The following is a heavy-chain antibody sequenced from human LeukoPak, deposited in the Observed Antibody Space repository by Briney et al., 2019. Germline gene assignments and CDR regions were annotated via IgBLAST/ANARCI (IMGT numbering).Heavy chain of an antibody. J-gene: IGHJ4*02. D-gene: IGHD6-13*01. Sequence: GGSLRLSCAASGFNVTSNYMTWVRQAPGKGLEWVSVIYSGGTTYYADSVKGRFTISRHNSKNTLYLQMNSLRTEDTAVYYCARWKIGRIAAAGTLDYFDYWVQGTLVTVSS. CDR3: ARWKIGRIAAAGTLDYFDY. V-gene: IGHV3-53*04. CDR1: GFNVTSNY. CDR2: IYSGGTT.